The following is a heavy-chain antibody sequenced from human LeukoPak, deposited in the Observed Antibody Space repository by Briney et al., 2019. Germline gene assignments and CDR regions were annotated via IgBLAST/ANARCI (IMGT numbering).Heavy chain of an antibody. CDR2: INHSGST. CDR3: ARWAYCSSTSCYGRYYYYCMDV. CDR1: GGSFSGYY. J-gene: IGHJ6*03. D-gene: IGHD2-2*01. Sequence: TPSETLSLTCAVYGGSFSGYYWSWIRQPPGKGLEWIGEINHSGSTNYNPSLKSRVTISVDTSKNQFSLKLSSVTAADTAVYYCARWAYCSSTSCYGRYYYYCMDVWGKGTTVTVSS. V-gene: IGHV4-34*01.